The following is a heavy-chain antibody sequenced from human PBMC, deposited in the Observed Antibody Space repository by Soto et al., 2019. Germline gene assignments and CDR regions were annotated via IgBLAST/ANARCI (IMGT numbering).Heavy chain of an antibody. CDR2: INHSGST. D-gene: IGHD3-10*01. CDR3: ARGSNYYGSGSPPYEYYCYGMDV. J-gene: IGHJ6*02. Sequence: SETLSLTCAVYGGSFSGYYWSWIRQPPGKGLEWIGEINHSGSTNYNPSLKSRVTISVDTSKNQFSLKLSSVTAADTAVYYCARGSNYYGSGSPPYEYYCYGMDVWGQGTTVTVSS. CDR1: GGSFSGYY. V-gene: IGHV4-34*01.